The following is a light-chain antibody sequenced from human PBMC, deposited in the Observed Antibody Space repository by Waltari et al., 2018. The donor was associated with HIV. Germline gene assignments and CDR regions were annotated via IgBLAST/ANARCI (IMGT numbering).Light chain of an antibody. J-gene: IGLJ2*01. CDR1: SRDLGAYNY. Sequence: QSALTQPASVSGSPGPSITISCTGTSRDLGAYNYFSCSQQPPGKAPKLILYDVGTRPSGVSDRFSGSKSGNTASLTISGLQSEDEADYHCCAYAGPTGLSEVFGGGTKLTVL. CDR2: DVG. V-gene: IGLV2-23*02. CDR3: CAYAGPTGLSEV.